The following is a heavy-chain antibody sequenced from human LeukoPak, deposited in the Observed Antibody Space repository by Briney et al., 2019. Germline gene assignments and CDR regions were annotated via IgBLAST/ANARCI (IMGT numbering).Heavy chain of an antibody. Sequence: SVQVSCKSSGGTFNSYAVSWVRQAPGQGLEWMGGIIAVFGTGNYAQKFQGRVTITTDESTSTVYMELSGLTSEDTAIYYCARGKFGTCSSTSCPFDCWGQGTLVTVSS. CDR2: IIAVFGTG. V-gene: IGHV1-69*05. D-gene: IGHD2-2*01. CDR1: GGTFNSYA. CDR3: ARGKFGTCSSTSCPFDC. J-gene: IGHJ4*02.